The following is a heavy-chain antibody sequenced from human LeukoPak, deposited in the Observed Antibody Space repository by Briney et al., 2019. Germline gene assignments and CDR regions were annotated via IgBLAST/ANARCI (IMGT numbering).Heavy chain of an antibody. J-gene: IGHJ4*02. Sequence: PSETLSLTCTVSGGSISSYYWSWIRQPAGKGLEWIGRFYSGGSTDYDPSLKSRVTMSVDTSKNQFCLKLSSVTAADTAVYYCARVYSGYDLPGSLANYYFDYWGQGTLVTVSS. D-gene: IGHD5-12*01. CDR3: ARVYSGYDLPGSLANYYFDY. CDR2: FYSGGST. CDR1: GGSISSYY. V-gene: IGHV4-4*07.